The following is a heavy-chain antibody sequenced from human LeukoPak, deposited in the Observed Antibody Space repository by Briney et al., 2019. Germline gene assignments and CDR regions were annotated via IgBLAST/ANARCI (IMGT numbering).Heavy chain of an antibody. CDR3: ARVTLRQYYYGSGSYYYFDY. V-gene: IGHV1-18*01. CDR2: ISAYNGNT. Sequence: ASVKVSCKASGCTFTSYGISWVRQAPGQGLEWMGWISAYNGNTNYAQKLQGRVTMTTDTSTSTAYMELRSLRSDDTAVYYCARVTLRQYYYGSGSYYYFDYWGQGTLVTVSS. J-gene: IGHJ4*02. CDR1: GCTFTSYG. D-gene: IGHD3-10*01.